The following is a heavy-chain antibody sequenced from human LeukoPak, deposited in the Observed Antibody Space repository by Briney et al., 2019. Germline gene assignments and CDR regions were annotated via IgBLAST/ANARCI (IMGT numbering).Heavy chain of an antibody. CDR3: AKGGIVARRFDP. D-gene: IGHD5-12*01. J-gene: IGHJ5*02. CDR1: GFTFSTCA. V-gene: IGHV3-23*01. CDR2: ISGGGAVT. Sequence: GGSLRLSCSASAASGFTFSTCAMTWVRLGPGKGLEWVSAISGGGAVTYYADSVKGRFTISRDNSKNTLYLQMNGLRAEDTAVYYCAKGGIVARRFDPWGQGTLVTVSS.